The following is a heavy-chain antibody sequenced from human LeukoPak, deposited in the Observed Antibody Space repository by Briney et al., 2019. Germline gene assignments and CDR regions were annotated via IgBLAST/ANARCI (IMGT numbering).Heavy chain of an antibody. D-gene: IGHD6-13*01. V-gene: IGHV1-24*01. Sequence: ASVKVSCKVSGYTLTELSMHWVRQAPGKGLEWMGGFDPADGETIYAQKFQGRVTMTEDTSTDTAYMELSSLRSEDTAVYYCATDPGIAAAGNSNWFDPWGQGTLVTVSS. J-gene: IGHJ5*02. CDR1: GYTLTELS. CDR2: FDPADGET. CDR3: ATDPGIAAAGNSNWFDP.